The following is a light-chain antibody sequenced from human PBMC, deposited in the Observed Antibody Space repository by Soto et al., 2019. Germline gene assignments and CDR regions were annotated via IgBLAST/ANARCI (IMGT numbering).Light chain of an antibody. Sequence: IQMTQSPSSLSASVGDRVTITFRASQTINKNLNWYQQKPGQAPNLLIYSASDFKSGVPSRFSGSGSGTEFTLTINGLQPEDFATYYCQQSFRTPYTVGQGTDLAI. V-gene: IGKV1-39*01. J-gene: IGKJ2*01. CDR1: QTINKN. CDR3: QQSFRTPYT. CDR2: SAS.